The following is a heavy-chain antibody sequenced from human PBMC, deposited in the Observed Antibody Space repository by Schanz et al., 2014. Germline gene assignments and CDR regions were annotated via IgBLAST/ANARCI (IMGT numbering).Heavy chain of an antibody. D-gene: IGHD2-2*01. Sequence: QVQLVESGGGVVQPGRSLRLSCAASGFTFSSYGMHWVRQAPGKGLEWGAAMSYDGSIKYYGDSEKGRFTISRDNSKNTLYLHMNTLRSEDTAVYYCAKDSTHIDIVLVPTAIDYWGQGTLVTVSS. CDR3: AKDSTHIDIVLVPTAIDY. CDR1: GFTFSSYG. CDR2: MSYDGSIK. V-gene: IGHV3-30*18. J-gene: IGHJ4*02.